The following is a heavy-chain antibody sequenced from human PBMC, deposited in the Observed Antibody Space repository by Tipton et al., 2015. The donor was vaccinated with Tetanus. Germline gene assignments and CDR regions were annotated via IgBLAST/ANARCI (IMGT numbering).Heavy chain of an antibody. J-gene: IGHJ6*02. CDR3: ARAGYSSGWYVRDYYYYYGMDV. D-gene: IGHD6-19*01. Sequence: TLSLTCTVSGGSISSSSYYWGWIRQPPGKGLEWIGSIYYSGSTNYNPSLKSRVTISVDTSKNQFSLKLSSVTAADTAVYYCARAGYSSGWYVRDYYYYYGMDVWGQGTTVTVSS. V-gene: IGHV4-39*07. CDR2: IYYSGST. CDR1: GGSISSSSYY.